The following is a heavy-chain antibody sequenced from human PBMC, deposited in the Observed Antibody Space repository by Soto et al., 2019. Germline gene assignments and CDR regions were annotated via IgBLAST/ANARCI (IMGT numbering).Heavy chain of an antibody. CDR3: ARDLNKSSPIYYYYYYGMDV. CDR2: IWYDGSNK. D-gene: IGHD3-3*02. CDR1: GFTFSSYG. Sequence: GGSLRLSCAASGFTFSSYGMHWVRQAPGKGLEWVAVIWYDGSNKYYADSVKGRFTISRDNSKNTLYLQMNSLRAEDTAVYYCARDLNKSSPIYYYYYYGMDVWGQGTTVTVSS. J-gene: IGHJ6*02. V-gene: IGHV3-33*01.